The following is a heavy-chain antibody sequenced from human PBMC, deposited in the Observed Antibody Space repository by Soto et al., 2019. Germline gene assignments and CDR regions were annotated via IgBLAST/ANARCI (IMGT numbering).Heavy chain of an antibody. CDR1: GGSISSYY. Sequence: QVQLQESGPGLVKPSETLSLTCTVSGGSISSYYWSWIRQPPGKGLEWIGYIYYSGSTNYNPSLKSRVTISVDTSKNQFSLKLSSVTAEDTAVYYCARWREDCSGGSCYLNFDYWGQGTLVTVSS. CDR3: ARWREDCSGGSCYLNFDY. CDR2: IYYSGST. J-gene: IGHJ4*02. V-gene: IGHV4-59*01. D-gene: IGHD2-15*01.